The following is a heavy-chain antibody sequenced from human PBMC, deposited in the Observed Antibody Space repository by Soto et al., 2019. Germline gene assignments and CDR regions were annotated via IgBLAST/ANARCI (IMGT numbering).Heavy chain of an antibody. V-gene: IGHV1-46*01. CDR2: INPSGGST. CDR3: ARGPRSLGVDITTNFDY. J-gene: IGHJ4*02. D-gene: IGHD3-3*01. CDR1: GYTFTSYY. Sequence: ASVKVSCKASGYTFTSYYMHWVRQAPGQGLEWMGIINPSGGSTSYAQKFQGRVTMTRDTSTSTVSLKLSSMTAADTAVYYCARGPRSLGVDITTNFDYWGQGTQVTVSS.